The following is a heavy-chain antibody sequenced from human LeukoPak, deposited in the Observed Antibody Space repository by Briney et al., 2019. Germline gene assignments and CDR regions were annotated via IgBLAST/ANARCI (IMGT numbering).Heavy chain of an antibody. CDR2: TYYRSRWYN. CDR3: ARGDVNYYYGVDV. J-gene: IGHJ6*02. CDR1: GDSVSSSSAA. Sequence: SQTLSLTCAISGDSVSSSSAAWNWFRQSPSRGLEWLGRTYYRSRWYNDYALSVKSRITMNPDTSKNQFSLQLNFMTPEDTAVYYCARGDVNYYYGVDVWGQGTTVTVSS. V-gene: IGHV6-1*01.